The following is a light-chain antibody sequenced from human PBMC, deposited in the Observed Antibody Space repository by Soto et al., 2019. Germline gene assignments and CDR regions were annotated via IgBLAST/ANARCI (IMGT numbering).Light chain of an antibody. J-gene: IGKJ2*01. Sequence: DIQMTQSPSSVSASVGDRVTITCRASQGISNWLAWYQQKAGKSPKLLIYATSTLQSGVPSRLRGSGSGTEFTLTISSLQPEDVATYYCKKANSFPYTFGQGTKLEIK. CDR2: ATS. V-gene: IGKV1-12*01. CDR1: QGISNW. CDR3: KKANSFPYT.